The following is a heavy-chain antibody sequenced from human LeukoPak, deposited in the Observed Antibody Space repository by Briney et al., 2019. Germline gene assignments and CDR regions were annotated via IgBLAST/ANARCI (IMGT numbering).Heavy chain of an antibody. CDR1: GGSFSGYY. CDR3: ASQKYYYDSGGYHFHDPFDY. Sequence: SETLSLTCAVYGGSFSGYYWSWIRQPPGKGLEWIGEINHSGSTNYNPSLKSRVTISVDTSKNQFSLKLSSVTAADTAVYYCASQKYYYDSGGYHFHDPFDYWGQGTLVTVSS. J-gene: IGHJ4*02. D-gene: IGHD3-22*01. CDR2: INHSGST. V-gene: IGHV4-34*01.